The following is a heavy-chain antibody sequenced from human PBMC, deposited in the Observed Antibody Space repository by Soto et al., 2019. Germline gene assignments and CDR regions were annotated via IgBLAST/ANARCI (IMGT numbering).Heavy chain of an antibody. CDR1: GGTFSSYA. D-gene: IGHD4-4*01. J-gene: IGHJ6*02. Sequence: QVQLVQSRAEVKKPGSSVKVSCKASGGTFSSYAISWVRQAPGQGLEWMGGIIPIFGTANYAQKFQGRVTITADESTSTAYMELSSLRSEDTAVYYCARDPSYSNYGAYYYGMDVWGQGTTVTVSS. V-gene: IGHV1-69*01. CDR2: IIPIFGTA. CDR3: ARDPSYSNYGAYYYGMDV.